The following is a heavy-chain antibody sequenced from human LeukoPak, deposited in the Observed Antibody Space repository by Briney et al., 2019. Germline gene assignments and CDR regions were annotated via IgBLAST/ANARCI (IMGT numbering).Heavy chain of an antibody. Sequence: PGGSLRLSCAASGFTFSSYWMHWVRQPPGKGLVWVSRITSDGSSTAYADSVKGRFTMSRDNAKSTLYLQMNSLRAEDTAVYYCARAVYGDVDYWGQGTLVTVSS. CDR2: ITSDGSST. D-gene: IGHD4-17*01. CDR1: GFTFSSYW. CDR3: ARAVYGDVDY. V-gene: IGHV3-74*01. J-gene: IGHJ4*02.